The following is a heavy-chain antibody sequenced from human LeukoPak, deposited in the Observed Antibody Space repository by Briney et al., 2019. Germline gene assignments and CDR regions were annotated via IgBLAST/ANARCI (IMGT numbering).Heavy chain of an antibody. Sequence: GGSLRLSCAASGFTFSSYWMSWVRQAPGKGLEWVANIKQDGSEKYYVDSVKGRFTISRDNAKNSLYLQMNSLRAEDTAVYYCARACPWYDFWSGYIDYWGQGTLVTVSS. CDR2: IKQDGSEK. J-gene: IGHJ4*02. CDR1: GFTFSSYW. V-gene: IGHV3-7*01. CDR3: ARACPWYDFWSGYIDY. D-gene: IGHD3-3*01.